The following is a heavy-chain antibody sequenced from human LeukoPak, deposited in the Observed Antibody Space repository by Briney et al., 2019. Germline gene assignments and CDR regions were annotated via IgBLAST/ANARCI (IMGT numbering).Heavy chain of an antibody. CDR2: IHSGGST. J-gene: IGHJ3*02. Sequence: GGSLRLSCAASGFIVSDNYMNWVRQAPGKGLEWVSIIHSGGSTYYADSVKGRFTISRDYSKNTLYLQMNNLRAEDTAVYYCAKITSGWYRGNALDIWGQGTVVTVSS. CDR1: GFIVSDNY. D-gene: IGHD6-19*01. V-gene: IGHV3-53*01. CDR3: AKITSGWYRGNALDI.